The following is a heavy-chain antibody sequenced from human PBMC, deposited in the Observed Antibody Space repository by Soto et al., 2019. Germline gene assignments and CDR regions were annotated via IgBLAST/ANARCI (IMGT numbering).Heavy chain of an antibody. CDR2: ISGSGTNT. CDR3: AVRKTGSYFDY. CDR1: GYTFSTYA. V-gene: IGHV3-23*01. J-gene: IGHJ4*02. Sequence: VVSRIISCAASGYTFSTYAMSWVRQAPGKGLEWVSGISGSGTNTYYADSAKGRFTISRDNSKNTLYLQMNSLRAEDTAIYFCAVRKTGSYFDYWGQGTPVTVSS. D-gene: IGHD1-26*01.